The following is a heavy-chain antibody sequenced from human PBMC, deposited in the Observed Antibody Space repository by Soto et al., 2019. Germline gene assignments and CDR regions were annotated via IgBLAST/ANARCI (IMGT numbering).Heavy chain of an antibody. CDR2: INAGNGNT. Sequence: ASVKVSCKASGYTFSSYAMHWVRQAPGQRPEWLGWINAGNGNTYYSEKFEGRVTFTRDTLATTVNMELTSLTYEDTAVYYCGRFYSGIGYYVDWFDSWGQGSLVTVSS. J-gene: IGHJ5*01. CDR1: GYTFSSYA. V-gene: IGHV1-3*01. CDR3: GRFYSGIGYYVDWFDS. D-gene: IGHD3-10*02.